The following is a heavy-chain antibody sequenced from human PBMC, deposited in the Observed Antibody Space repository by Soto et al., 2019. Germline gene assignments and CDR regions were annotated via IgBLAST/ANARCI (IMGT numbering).Heavy chain of an antibody. J-gene: IGHJ4*02. V-gene: IGHV1-46*01. CDR2: INPSGTRT. CDR3: ARGVRVFDYLSPQGY. D-gene: IGHD3-9*01. CDR1: GFIFSKYY. Sequence: ASVKVSCKASGFIFSKYYMHWVRQAPGQGLEWVGIINPSGTRTSCAPKFQGRVTMTRDTSTSTVYMELSSLRSEDTAVYYCARGVRVFDYLSPQGYWGQGTLVTVSS.